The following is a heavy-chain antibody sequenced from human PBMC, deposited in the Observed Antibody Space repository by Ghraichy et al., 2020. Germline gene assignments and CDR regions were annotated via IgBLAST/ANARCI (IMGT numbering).Heavy chain of an antibody. CDR3: ARDTWNYPSPIDL. Sequence: SETLSLTCTVSGGSVSTGSYYWSWIRQPPGKGLEWIGYIHYSGSTNYNPSLKSRVTISLDTAKNKFSLKLSSVTAADTAVYFCARDTWNYPSPIDLWGRGALVTVSS. V-gene: IGHV4-61*01. D-gene: IGHD1-7*01. CDR1: GGSVSTGSYY. J-gene: IGHJ2*01. CDR2: IHYSGST.